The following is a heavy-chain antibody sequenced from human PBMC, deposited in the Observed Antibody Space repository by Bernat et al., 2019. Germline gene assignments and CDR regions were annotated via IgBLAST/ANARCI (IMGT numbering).Heavy chain of an antibody. D-gene: IGHD5-18*01. V-gene: IGHV3-30-3*01. CDR3: ARGSHRPTWIQDYYYGMDV. CDR1: GFTFSSYA. J-gene: IGHJ6*02. Sequence: QVQLVESGGGVVQPGRSLRLSCAASGFTFSSYAMHWVRQAPGKGLEWLAVISYDGSNKYYAASVKGRFTISGDNSRNTLYLQMNSLRAEDTAVYYCARGSHRPTWIQDYYYGMDVWGQGTTVTVSS. CDR2: ISYDGSNK.